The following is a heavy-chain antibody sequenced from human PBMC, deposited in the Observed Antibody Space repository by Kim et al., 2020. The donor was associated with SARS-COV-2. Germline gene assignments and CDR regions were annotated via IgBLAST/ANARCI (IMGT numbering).Heavy chain of an antibody. D-gene: IGHD2-2*03. V-gene: IGHV7-4-1*02. CDR2: INTNTGNP. J-gene: IGHJ4*02. Sequence: ASVKVSCKASGYTFTSYAMNWVRQAPGQGLEWMGWINTNTGNPTYAQGFTGRFVFSLDTSVSTAYLQISSLKAEDPPFYYFREGLKSKIMGIGENYWGQ. CDR1: GYTFTSYA. CDR3: REGLKSKIMGIGENY.